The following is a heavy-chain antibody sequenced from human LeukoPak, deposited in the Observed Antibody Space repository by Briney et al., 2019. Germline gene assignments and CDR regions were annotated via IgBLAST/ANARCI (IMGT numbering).Heavy chain of an antibody. Sequence: GGSLRLSCAASGFTVSSNYMSWVRQAPGKGLEWVSVIYSGGSTYYADSVKGRFTISRDNSKNTLYLQMNSLRAEDTAVYYCAKVSGYSGYDWGAYYFDYWGQGTLVTVSS. CDR3: AKVSGYSGYDWGAYYFDY. CDR2: IYSGGST. V-gene: IGHV3-66*01. CDR1: GFTVSSNY. D-gene: IGHD5-12*01. J-gene: IGHJ4*02.